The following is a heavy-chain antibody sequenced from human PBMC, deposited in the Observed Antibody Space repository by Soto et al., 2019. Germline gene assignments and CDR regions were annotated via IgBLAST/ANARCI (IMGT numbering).Heavy chain of an antibody. J-gene: IGHJ4*02. V-gene: IGHV3-30*04. Sequence: GESLKISCAASGFTFSSYAMHWVRQAPGKGLEWVAVISYDGSNKYYADSVKGRFTISRDNSKNTLYLQMNSLRAEDTAVYYCAAIPSRVYGDYGENYFDYWGQGTLVTVSS. CDR1: GFTFSSYA. CDR3: AAIPSRVYGDYGENYFDY. CDR2: ISYDGSNK. D-gene: IGHD4-17*01.